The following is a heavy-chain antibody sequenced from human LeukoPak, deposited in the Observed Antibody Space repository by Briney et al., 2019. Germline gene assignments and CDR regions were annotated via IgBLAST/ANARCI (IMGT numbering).Heavy chain of an antibody. CDR3: ARDSSGYYYQPNDAFDI. D-gene: IGHD3-22*01. Sequence: SETLSLTCTVSGGSISSGRHYWGWIRQPPGKGLEWIGSIHYSGSTYYSPSLKSRVTISVDTSKNQFSLKLSSVTAADTAVYYCARDSSGYYYQPNDAFDIWGQGTMVTVSS. V-gene: IGHV4-39*07. CDR2: IHYSGST. CDR1: GGSISSGRHY. J-gene: IGHJ3*02.